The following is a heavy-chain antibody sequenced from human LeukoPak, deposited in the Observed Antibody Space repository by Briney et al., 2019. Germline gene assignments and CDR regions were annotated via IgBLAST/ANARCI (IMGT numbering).Heavy chain of an antibody. CDR1: GFTFTSSD. J-gene: IGHJ4*02. CDR2: IVVGSGNT. D-gene: IGHD5-18*01. Sequence: GASVKVSCKASGFTFTSSDVQWVRQARGQRLEWIGWIVVGSGNTNYAQKFQERVTITRDMSTSTAYMELSSLRSEDTAVYYCAALSNVDTAMVFDYWGQGTLVTVSS. V-gene: IGHV1-58*01. CDR3: AALSNVDTAMVFDY.